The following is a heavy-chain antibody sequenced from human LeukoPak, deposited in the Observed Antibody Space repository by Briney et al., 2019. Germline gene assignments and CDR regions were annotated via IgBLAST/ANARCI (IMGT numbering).Heavy chain of an antibody. CDR3: AIEYYYDSSGSRYYFDY. CDR2: INHSGST. CDR1: GGSFSGYY. J-gene: IGHJ4*02. Sequence: SETLSLTCAVYGGSFSGYYWSWIRQPPGKGLEWIGGINHSGSTNYNPSLKSRVTISVDTFKNQFSLKLSSVTAADTAVYYCAIEYYYDSSGSRYYFDYWGQGTLVTVSS. D-gene: IGHD3-22*01. V-gene: IGHV4-34*01.